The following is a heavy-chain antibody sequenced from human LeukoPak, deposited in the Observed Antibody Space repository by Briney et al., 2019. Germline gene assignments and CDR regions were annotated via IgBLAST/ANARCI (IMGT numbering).Heavy chain of an antibody. CDR3: ARDRVNSGLYYRMGV. CDR2: IYSGGST. D-gene: IGHD5-12*01. Sequence: GGSLRLSCAASGFTVSSNYMSWVRQAPGKGLEWVSVIYSGGSTYYADSVKGRFTISRDNSKNTLYLQMNSLRAEDTAVYYCARDRVNSGLYYRMGVWGQGTTVTVSS. V-gene: IGHV3-66*01. CDR1: GFTVSSNY. J-gene: IGHJ6*02.